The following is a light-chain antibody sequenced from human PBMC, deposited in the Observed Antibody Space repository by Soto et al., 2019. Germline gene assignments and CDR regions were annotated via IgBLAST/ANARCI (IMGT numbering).Light chain of an antibody. CDR1: SSDVGGYIY. J-gene: IGLJ1*01. CDR3: SSYSSSSTLYV. CDR2: EVN. Sequence: QSVLAQPASVSGSPGQSITISCTGTSSDVGGYIYVSWYQQHPGKAPKLIIFEVNNRPSGVSNRFSGSKSGNTASLTISGLQAEDEADYYCSSYSSSSTLYVFGTGTKLTVL. V-gene: IGLV2-14*01.